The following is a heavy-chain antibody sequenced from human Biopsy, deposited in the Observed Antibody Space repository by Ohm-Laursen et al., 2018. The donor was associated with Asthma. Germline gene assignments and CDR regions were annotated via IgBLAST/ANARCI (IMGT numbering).Heavy chain of an antibody. V-gene: IGHV3-30*03. CDR2: ISYDGSNK. J-gene: IGHJ5*02. CDR3: ARGQKSAGDRWFDP. CDR1: GFTFSSYG. D-gene: IGHD6-13*01. Sequence: RSLRLSCTASGFTFSSYGMHWVRQAPGKGLEWVAVISYDGSNKYYADSVKGRFTISRDNSKNTLYLQMNSLRAEDTAVYYCARGQKSAGDRWFDPWGQGTLVTVSS.